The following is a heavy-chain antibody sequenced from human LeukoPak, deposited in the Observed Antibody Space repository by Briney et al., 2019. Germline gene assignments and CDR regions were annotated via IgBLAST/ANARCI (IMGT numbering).Heavy chain of an antibody. CDR3: ARLGGYYDPPDY. Sequence: SETLSLTCTVSGGSIRSSTYYWAWIRQPPGKGLEWIGTIHYTGTTYYNPSLKSRVTISVDTSKNQFTLNLSSVTAADTTFYYCARLGGYYDPPDYWGQGTLVTVSS. CDR1: GGSIRSSTYY. D-gene: IGHD3-22*01. J-gene: IGHJ4*02. CDR2: IHYTGTT. V-gene: IGHV4-39*01.